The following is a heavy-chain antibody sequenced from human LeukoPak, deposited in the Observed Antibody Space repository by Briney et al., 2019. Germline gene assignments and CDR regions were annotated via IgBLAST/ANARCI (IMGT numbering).Heavy chain of an antibody. CDR3: ARLLVITGTTGSDY. J-gene: IGHJ4*02. CDR1: GGTFSSYA. Sequence: ASVKVSCKASGGTFSSYAISWVRQAPGQGLEWMGRIIPIFGTANYAQKFQGRVAITADKSTSTAYMGLSSLRSEDTAVYYCARLLVITGTTGSDYWGQGTLVTVSS. D-gene: IGHD1-7*01. V-gene: IGHV1-69*06. CDR2: IIPIFGTA.